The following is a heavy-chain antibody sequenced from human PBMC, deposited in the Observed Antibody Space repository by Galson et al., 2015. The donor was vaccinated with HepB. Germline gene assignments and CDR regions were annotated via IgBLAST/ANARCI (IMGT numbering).Heavy chain of an antibody. Sequence: SVKVSCKASGYSFTAYNIHWVRQAPGQGLEWMGRINPNGGGTKYAQRFQGRVIMTRDTSVNKAYMEMGRLRSDDTAVYYCAREYTTSIVSYVWGKGTTVIVSS. CDR1: GYSFTAYN. D-gene: IGHD5/OR15-5a*01. V-gene: IGHV1-2*06. CDR3: AREYTTSIVSYV. CDR2: INPNGGGT. J-gene: IGHJ6*04.